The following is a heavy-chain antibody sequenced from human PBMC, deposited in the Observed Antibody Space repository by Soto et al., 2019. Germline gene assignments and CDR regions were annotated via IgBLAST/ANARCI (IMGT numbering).Heavy chain of an antibody. Sequence: QVQLVESGGGVVQPGRSLRLSCAASGFTFSSYGMHWVRQAPGKGLEWVAVISSDGSNKNYSDSVKGRFTISRDNSENTLYLEMNSLRAEDTAVYYCAKDLGASGSYYKGYFQHWGQGTLVTVSS. CDR3: AKDLGASGSYYKGYFQH. CDR2: ISSDGSNK. D-gene: IGHD3-10*01. V-gene: IGHV3-30*18. J-gene: IGHJ1*01. CDR1: GFTFSSYG.